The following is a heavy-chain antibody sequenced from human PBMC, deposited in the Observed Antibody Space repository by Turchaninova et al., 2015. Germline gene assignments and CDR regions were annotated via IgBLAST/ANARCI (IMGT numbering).Heavy chain of an antibody. J-gene: IGHJ4*02. V-gene: IGHV3-74*01. Sequence: EVQLVESGGGLVQRGGSLRLHCAASGFTLESYGMHLVRQAQGKGLVGVSRINSDGSTTSYADSVKGRFTVSRDNIKNTLYLQMNSLRAEDTALYYCTRDFVGLSCDSWGQGTLVTVSS. CDR3: TRDFVGLSCDS. CDR1: GFTLESYG. D-gene: IGHD1-26*01. CDR2: INSDGSTT.